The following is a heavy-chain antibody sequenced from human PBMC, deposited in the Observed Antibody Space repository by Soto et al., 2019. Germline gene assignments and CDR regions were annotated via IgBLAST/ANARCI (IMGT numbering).Heavy chain of an antibody. J-gene: IGHJ5*02. CDR1: GFTFSSYE. Sequence: GGSLRLSCAASGFTFSSYEMNWVRQAPGKGLEWVSYISSSGSTIYYADSVKGRFTISRDNAKNSLYLQMNSLRAEDTAVYYCAHFGDYYDSSGPWGQGTLVTVSS. CDR3: AHFGDYYDSSGP. D-gene: IGHD3-22*01. V-gene: IGHV3-48*03. CDR2: ISSSGSTI.